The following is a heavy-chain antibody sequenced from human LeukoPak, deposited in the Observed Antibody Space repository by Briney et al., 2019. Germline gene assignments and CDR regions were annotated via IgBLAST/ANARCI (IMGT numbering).Heavy chain of an antibody. V-gene: IGHV4-39*07. CDR1: GGSISLSYYY. CDR2: IYYSGST. Sequence: SETLSLTCSVSGGSISLSYYYWGWIRQPPGKGLEWIGSIYYSGSTYYNPSLKSRVTISVDTSKNQFSLKLSSVTAADTAVYYWARAQGWFDPWGQGTLVTVSS. J-gene: IGHJ5*02. CDR3: ARAQGWFDP.